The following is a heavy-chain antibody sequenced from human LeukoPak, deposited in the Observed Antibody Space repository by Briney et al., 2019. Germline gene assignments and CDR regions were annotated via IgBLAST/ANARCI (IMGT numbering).Heavy chain of an antibody. Sequence: SETLSLTCTVSGGSISSHYWSWIRQPPGKGLEWIGYIYYSGSTNYNPSLRSRVTISVDTSKNQFSLKLSSVTAADTAVYYCARERITMVRGVRNWFDPWGQGTPVTVSS. V-gene: IGHV4-59*11. CDR1: GGSISSHY. J-gene: IGHJ5*02. CDR3: ARERITMVRGVRNWFDP. CDR2: IYYSGST. D-gene: IGHD3-10*01.